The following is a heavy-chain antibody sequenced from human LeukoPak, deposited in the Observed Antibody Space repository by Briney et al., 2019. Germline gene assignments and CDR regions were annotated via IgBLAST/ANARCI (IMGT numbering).Heavy chain of an antibody. CDR1: GGSISSSSSS. CDR3: ARQDYYDSSGYCDAFDI. J-gene: IGHJ3*02. V-gene: IGHV4-39*01. CDR2: IYYSGRT. D-gene: IGHD3-22*01. Sequence: SETLSLTCTVSGGSISSSSSSWGWVRQPPGKGLEWIGSIYYSGRTYYNPSLRSRVTISVDTSKNQFSLKLSSVTAADTAVYYCARQDYYDSSGYCDAFDIWGQGTMVTVSS.